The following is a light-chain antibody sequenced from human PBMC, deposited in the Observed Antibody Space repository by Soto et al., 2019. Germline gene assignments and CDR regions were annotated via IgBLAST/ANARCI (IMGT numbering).Light chain of an antibody. J-gene: IGKJ5*01. CDR1: HPISNY. CDR2: GAS. CDR3: QQTYATPIT. V-gene: IGKV1-39*01. Sequence: DIPMTQSPSSLSASVGDRVTITCRASHPISNYLNWYQHRPEKAPKLLIYGASTLQSGVPSRFSGSESGTVFPLTITSLQPEDCATYSCQQTYATPITFGQGTRLEIK.